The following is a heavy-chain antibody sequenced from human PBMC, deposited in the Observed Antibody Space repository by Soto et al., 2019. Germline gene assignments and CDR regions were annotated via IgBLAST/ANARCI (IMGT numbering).Heavy chain of an antibody. CDR2: INPGGREK. D-gene: IGHD3-10*01. CDR1: GFTFGSYW. J-gene: IGHJ3*02. CDR3: AKYGSGSYGAYALDI. V-gene: IGHV3-7*01. Sequence: GGSLRLSCAASGFTFGSYWMSWVRQAPGKGLEWVANINPGGREKNYVDSVKGRFSISRDDAEKSHHLQMNSLRVEDTAVYYCAKYGSGSYGAYALDIWGQGTMVTVSS.